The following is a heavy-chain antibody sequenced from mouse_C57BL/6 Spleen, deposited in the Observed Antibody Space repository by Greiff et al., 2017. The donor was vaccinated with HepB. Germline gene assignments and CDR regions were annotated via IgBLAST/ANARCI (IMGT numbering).Heavy chain of an antibody. Sequence: EVQGVESGGGLVQPGGSMKLSCVASGFTFSNYWMNWVRQSPEKGLEWVAQIRLKSDNYATHYAESVKGRFTISRDDSKSSVYLQMNNLRAEDTGIYYCTGKGGLFDYWGQGTTLTVSS. CDR1: GFTFSNYW. CDR2: IRLKSDNYAT. CDR3: TGKGGLFDY. J-gene: IGHJ2*01. V-gene: IGHV6-3*01.